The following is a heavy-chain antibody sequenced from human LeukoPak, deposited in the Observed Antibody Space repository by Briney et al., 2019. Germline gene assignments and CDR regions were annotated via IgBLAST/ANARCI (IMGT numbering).Heavy chain of an antibody. CDR2: INPNSGGT. CDR1: GYTFTGYY. D-gene: IGHD3-22*01. V-gene: IGHV1-2*02. CDR3: ARGGQGYDSSGYYPW. J-gene: IGHJ4*02. Sequence: GASVKVSCKASGYTFTGYYMHWVRQAPGQGLEWMGWINPNSGGTNYAQMFQGRVTMTRDTSISTAYMELSRLRSDDTAVYYCARGGQGYDSSGYYPWWGQGTLVTVSS.